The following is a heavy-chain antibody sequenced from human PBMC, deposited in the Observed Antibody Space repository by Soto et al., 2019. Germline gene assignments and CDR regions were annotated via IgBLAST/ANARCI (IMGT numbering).Heavy chain of an antibody. V-gene: IGHV3-21*01. CDR2: ISSTANYI. CDR1: GFTFTRYS. J-gene: IGHJ4*02. CDR3: ARESEDLTSNFDY. Sequence: PGGSLRLSCAASGFTFTRYSMNWVRQAPGKGLEWVSSISSTANYIYYADSMKGRFTVSRDNAKNSVYLEMNSLSAEDTAVYYCARESEDLTSNFDYWGQGTLVTVSS.